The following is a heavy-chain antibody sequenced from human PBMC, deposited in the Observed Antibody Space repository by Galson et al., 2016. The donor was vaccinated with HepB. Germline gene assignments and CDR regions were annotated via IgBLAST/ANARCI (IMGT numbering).Heavy chain of an antibody. J-gene: IGHJ4*02. CDR1: GYSFTNYW. V-gene: IGHV5-51*01. D-gene: IGHD2-15*01. CDR3: ARRDRDCSGGTCFSRHFDY. Sequence: QSGAEVKKPGESLRISCKASGYSFTNYWIGWVRQMPGEGLEWMGIIYPGDSDIRYNSSFQGQVTISADKSITTAYLQWGSLKASDSAIYFCARRDRDCSGGTCFSRHFDYWGQGTLVSVSS. CDR2: IYPGDSDI.